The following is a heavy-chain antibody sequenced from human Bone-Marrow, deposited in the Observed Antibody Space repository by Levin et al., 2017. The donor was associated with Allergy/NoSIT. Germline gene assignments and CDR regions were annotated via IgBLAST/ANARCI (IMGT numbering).Heavy chain of an antibody. V-gene: IGHV3-30*18. CDR3: AKAPRGDQVVYYFEY. Sequence: LSLTCAASGFSFTSYGMHWVRQAPGKGLEWVASMSFDGTKRYHVDSVRGRFIISRDNSKKTLYLQMNRLRPEDTAVYYCAKAPRGDQVVYYFEYWGQGALVTVSS. D-gene: IGHD6-6*01. J-gene: IGHJ4*02. CDR1: GFSFTSYG. CDR2: MSFDGTKR.